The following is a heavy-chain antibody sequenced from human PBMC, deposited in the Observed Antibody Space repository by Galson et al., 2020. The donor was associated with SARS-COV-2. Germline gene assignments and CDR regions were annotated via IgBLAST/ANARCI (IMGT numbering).Heavy chain of an antibody. CDR1: GFTFSSYS. V-gene: IGHV3-21*01. CDR2: ISSSSSYI. Sequence: GGSLRLSCAASGFTFSSYSMNWVRQAPGKGLEWVSSISSSSSYIYYADSVKGRFTISRDNAKNSLYLQMNSLRAEDTAVYYCARDGLRAVSVPSDGMDVWGQGTTVTVSS. J-gene: IGHJ6*02. CDR3: ARDGLRAVSVPSDGMDV. D-gene: IGHD3-10*01.